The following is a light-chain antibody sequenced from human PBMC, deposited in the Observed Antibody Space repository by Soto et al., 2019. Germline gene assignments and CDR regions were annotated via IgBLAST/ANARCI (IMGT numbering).Light chain of an antibody. J-gene: IGKJ3*01. Sequence: EIVLTQSPGTLSLSPGERATLSCRASQSVSSNYLAWYQQKPGQGPRLLIYGASSSATGIPDRFSGRGSGTDFTLTLRRLEAEDFEVYYCPPYGSSPSFGPGTKVDIK. V-gene: IGKV3-20*01. CDR3: PPYGSSPS. CDR2: GAS. CDR1: QSVSSNY.